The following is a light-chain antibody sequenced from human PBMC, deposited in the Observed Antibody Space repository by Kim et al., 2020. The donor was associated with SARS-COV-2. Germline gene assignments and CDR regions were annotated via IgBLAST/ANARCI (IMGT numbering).Light chain of an antibody. CDR1: QGISRY. CDR3: QQYYSYPPT. J-gene: IGKJ3*01. CDR2: AAS. Sequence: AIRITQSPSSLSASTGDRVTITCRASQGISRYLAWYQQKPGKAPKLLIYAASTLQSGVPSRFSGSGSGTDFTLTISCLQSEDFATYYCQQYYSYPPTFGPGTKVDIK. V-gene: IGKV1-8*01.